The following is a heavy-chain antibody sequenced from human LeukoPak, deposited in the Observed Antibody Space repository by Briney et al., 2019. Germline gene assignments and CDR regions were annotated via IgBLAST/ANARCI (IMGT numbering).Heavy chain of an antibody. CDR1: GFTFISYE. D-gene: IGHD3-16*02. Sequence: GSLRLSCAASGFTFISYEMNWVRQAPGKGLEWVSYISSSSSTIYYADSVKGRFTISRGNAKNSLYQQMNSLRDEDTAVYYCARGGTFGGVIVYWGQGTLVTVSS. CDR3: ARGGTFGGVIVY. CDR2: ISSSSSTI. V-gene: IGHV3-48*02. J-gene: IGHJ4*02.